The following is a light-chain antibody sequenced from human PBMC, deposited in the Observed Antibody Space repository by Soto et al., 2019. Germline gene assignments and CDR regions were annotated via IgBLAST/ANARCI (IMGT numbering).Light chain of an antibody. V-gene: IGKV1-5*01. CDR3: QQYNSYSFT. J-gene: IGKJ2*01. CDR2: DAS. Sequence: DIPMTQSPSTLSASVGDRVTITCRASQSVSNSLAWYHQKPGKAPKLLIYDASNLESGVPSRFSGSGSGTEFTLTVSGLQPDDFATYYCQQYNSYSFTFGQGTKLEIK. CDR1: QSVSNS.